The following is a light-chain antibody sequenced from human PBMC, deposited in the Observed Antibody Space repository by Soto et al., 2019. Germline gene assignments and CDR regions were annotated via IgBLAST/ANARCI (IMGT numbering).Light chain of an antibody. CDR1: SSDVGAYNY. J-gene: IGLJ1*01. V-gene: IGLV2-14*03. Sequence: QSVLTQPASVSGSPGQSITISCTGTSSDVGAYNYVSWYQQHPGKVPKLMIYDVSDRPSGVSNRFSGSKSGNTASLTISALQAEDEADYYCSSFTRSNSDVFGTGTKLTVL. CDR3: SSFTRSNSDV. CDR2: DVS.